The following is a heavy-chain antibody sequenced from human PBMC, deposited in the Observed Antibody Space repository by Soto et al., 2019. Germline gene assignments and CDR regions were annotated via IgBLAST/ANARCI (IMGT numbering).Heavy chain of an antibody. CDR2: LSGNGGTT. J-gene: IGHJ4*02. Sequence: EVQLLESGGGLVQPGGSLRLSCAASGFTFSSYAMTWGRQAPGKGLEWVSGLSGNGGTTYYADSVKGRFTVSRDNSXXTLYLQLNSLRAEDTAIYYCAKISGGQTVNGYSDYWGQGTLVTVSS. CDR3: AKISGGQTVNGYSDY. V-gene: IGHV3-23*01. D-gene: IGHD5-12*01. CDR1: GFTFSSYA.